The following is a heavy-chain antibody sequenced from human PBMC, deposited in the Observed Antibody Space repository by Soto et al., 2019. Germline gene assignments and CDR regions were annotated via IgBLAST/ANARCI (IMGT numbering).Heavy chain of an antibody. V-gene: IGHV4-31*03. D-gene: IGHD3-22*01. J-gene: IGHJ5*02. CDR3: ARDWGGGSYNPSMTMIVVGPFDP. CDR1: GGSISSGGYY. CDR2: IYYSGST. Sequence: TLSLTCTVSGGSISSGGYYWSWIRQHPGKGLEWIGYIYYSGSTYYNPSLKSRVTISVDTSKNQFSLKLSSVTAADTAVYYCARDWGGGSYNPSMTMIVVGPFDPWGQGTLVTVS.